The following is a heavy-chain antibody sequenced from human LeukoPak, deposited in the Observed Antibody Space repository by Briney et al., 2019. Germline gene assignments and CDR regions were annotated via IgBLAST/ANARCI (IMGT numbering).Heavy chain of an antibody. J-gene: IGHJ6*02. Sequence: ETPSLTCAVYGGSFSGYYWNWICQPPGKGLEWIGEINHSGSTNYNPSFKSRVTKSVDTSKNQFSLKLSSVTAADTAVYYCARGIIWFGENYGMDVWGQGTTVTASS. CDR3: ARGIIWFGENYGMDV. CDR2: INHSGST. CDR1: GGSFSGYY. D-gene: IGHD3-10*01. V-gene: IGHV4-34*01.